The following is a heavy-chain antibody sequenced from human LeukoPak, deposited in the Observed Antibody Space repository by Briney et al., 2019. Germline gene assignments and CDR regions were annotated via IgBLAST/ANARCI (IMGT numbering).Heavy chain of an antibody. V-gene: IGHV4-39*01. Sequence: SETLSLTCTVSGSSISSSDYYWGWIRQPPGKGLEWIGSLYSGGLTYYNPSLKSRVTISVDTSKNQFSLKVTSVTAADTAVYSCASGGYSSGWYGSFDIWGQWTVVTVSS. D-gene: IGHD6-19*01. J-gene: IGHJ3*02. CDR3: ASGGYSSGWYGSFDI. CDR1: GSSISSSDYY. CDR2: LYSGGLT.